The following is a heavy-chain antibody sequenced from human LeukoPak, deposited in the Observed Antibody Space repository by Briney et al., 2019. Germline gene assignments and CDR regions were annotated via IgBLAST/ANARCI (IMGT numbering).Heavy chain of an antibody. V-gene: IGHV1-2*02. D-gene: IGHD3-10*01. J-gene: IGHJ4*02. CDR3: ARDYKGYGSGSYDY. CDR1: GYTFTGYY. CDR2: INPNSGGT. Sequence: ASVKVSCKASGYTFTGYYMHWVRQAPGQGLEWMGWINPNSGGTNYAQKFQGRVTMTRDTSISTAYMELSRLRSDDTAVYYCARDYKGYGSGSYDYWGQGTLVTVSS.